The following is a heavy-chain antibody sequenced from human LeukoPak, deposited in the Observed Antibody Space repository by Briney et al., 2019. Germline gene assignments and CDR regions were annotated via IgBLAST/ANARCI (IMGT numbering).Heavy chain of an antibody. CDR1: GFTFGDYA. J-gene: IGHJ4*02. CDR2: ISGSGGST. D-gene: IGHD6-6*01. V-gene: IGHV3-23*01. Sequence: GGSLRLSCTASGFTFGDYAMSWFRQAPGKGLEWVSAISGSGGSTYYADSVKGRFTISRDNSKNTLYLQMNSLRAEDTAVYYCAKDDGYSSSPTSFWGQGTLVTVSS. CDR3: AKDDGYSSSPTSF.